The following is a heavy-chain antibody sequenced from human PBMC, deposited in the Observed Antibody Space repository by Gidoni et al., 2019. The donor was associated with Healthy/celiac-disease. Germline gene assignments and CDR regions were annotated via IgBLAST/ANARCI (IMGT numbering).Heavy chain of an antibody. V-gene: IGHV4-4*07. J-gene: IGHJ4*02. CDR1: GGSISSYY. Sequence: QVQLQESGPGLVKPSETLSLTCTVSGGSISSYYWSWIRQPAGKGLEWIGRIYTSGSTNYNPSLKSRVTMSVDTSKNQFSLKLSSVTAADTAVYYCARDYDSSSWPIFDYWGQGTLVTVSS. CDR2: IYTSGST. D-gene: IGHD6-13*01. CDR3: ARDYDSSSWPIFDY.